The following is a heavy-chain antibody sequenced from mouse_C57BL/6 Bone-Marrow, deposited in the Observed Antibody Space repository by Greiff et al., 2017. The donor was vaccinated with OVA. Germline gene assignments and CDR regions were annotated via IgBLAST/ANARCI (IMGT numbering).Heavy chain of an antibody. V-gene: IGHV5-4*01. CDR2: ISDGGSYT. D-gene: IGHD2-3*01. Sequence: EVMLVESGGGLVKPGGSLKLSCAASGFTFSSYAMSWVRQTPEKRLEWVATISDGGSYTYYPDNVKGRFTISRDNAKNNLYLQMSHLKSEDTAMYYCARDGGYYWAMDYWGQGTSVTVSS. CDR3: ARDGGYYWAMDY. J-gene: IGHJ4*01. CDR1: GFTFSSYA.